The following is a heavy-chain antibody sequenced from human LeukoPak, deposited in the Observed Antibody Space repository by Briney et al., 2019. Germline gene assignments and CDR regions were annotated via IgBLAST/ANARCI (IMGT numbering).Heavy chain of an antibody. CDR3: ARVRYSGYAFIFDY. CDR1: GGSITDYF. J-gene: IGHJ4*02. V-gene: IGHV4-34*01. CDR2: INHSGSS. Sequence: SETLSLTCALSGGSITDYFYNWVRQPPGRGLEWIGEINHSGSSTHNPSLKSRVIISLDTSKNQFSLQLNSVTPEDTAVYYCARVRYSGYAFIFDYWGQGTLVTVSS. D-gene: IGHD5-12*01.